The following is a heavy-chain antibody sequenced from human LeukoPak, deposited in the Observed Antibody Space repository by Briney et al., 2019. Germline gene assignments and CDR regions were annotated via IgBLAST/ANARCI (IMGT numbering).Heavy chain of an antibody. J-gene: IGHJ4*02. CDR1: GFTFSSYG. CDR2: ISYDGSNK. V-gene: IGHV3-30*18. Sequence: GGSLRLSCAASGFTFSSYGMHWVRQAPGKGLEWVAVISYDGSNKYYADSVKGRFTISRDNSKNTLYLQMNSLRAEGTAVYYCAKDPSGTTGGVDYWGQGTLVTVSS. CDR3: AKDPSGTTGGVDY. D-gene: IGHD1-7*01.